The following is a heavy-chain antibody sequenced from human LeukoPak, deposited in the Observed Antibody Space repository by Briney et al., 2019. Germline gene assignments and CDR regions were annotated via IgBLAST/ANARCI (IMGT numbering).Heavy chain of an antibody. Sequence: ASLKVSCKASGYTFTSYDINWVRQATGQGLEWMGWMNPNSGNTGYAQKFQGRVTITRNTSISTDYMELSSLRSEDTAVYCCARARRYWFDPWGQGTLVTVSS. CDR3: ARARRYWFDP. CDR2: MNPNSGNT. CDR1: GYTFTSYD. J-gene: IGHJ5*02. D-gene: IGHD4-17*01. V-gene: IGHV1-8*03.